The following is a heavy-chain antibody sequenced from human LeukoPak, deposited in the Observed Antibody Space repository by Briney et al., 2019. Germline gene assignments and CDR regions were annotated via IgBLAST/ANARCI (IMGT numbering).Heavy chain of an antibody. V-gene: IGHV3-23*01. Sequence: GGSLRLSCAASGFTFSSYAMSWVRQAPGKGLEWVSAISGSGGSSYYADSVKGRFTISRDNSKNTLYLQMNSLRTEDTAVYYCAKDIIAAAEYYFDYWGQGTLVTVSS. J-gene: IGHJ4*02. CDR3: AKDIIAAAEYYFDY. CDR1: GFTFSSYA. CDR2: ISGSGGSS. D-gene: IGHD6-13*01.